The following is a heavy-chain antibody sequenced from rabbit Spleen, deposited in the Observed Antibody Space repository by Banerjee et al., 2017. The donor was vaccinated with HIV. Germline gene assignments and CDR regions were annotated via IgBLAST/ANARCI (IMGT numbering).Heavy chain of an antibody. Sequence: QSLEESGGDLVKPGASLTLTCTASGFSFSSSDYMCWVRQAPGKGLEWISCIAAGSSGFTYSATWAKGRFTCSKTSSTTVTLQMTSLTAADTATYFCARDLTDVVGWNFGWWGPGTLVTVS. V-gene: IGHV1S40*01. CDR3: ARDLTDVVGWNFGW. J-gene: IGHJ6*01. CDR1: GFSFSSSDY. D-gene: IGHD4-1*01. CDR2: IAAGSSGFT.